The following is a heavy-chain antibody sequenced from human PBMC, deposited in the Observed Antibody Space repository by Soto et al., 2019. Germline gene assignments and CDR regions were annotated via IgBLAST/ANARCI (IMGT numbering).Heavy chain of an antibody. J-gene: IGHJ1*01. CDR2: VIPILGQA. Sequence: ASVKVSCKASGGIFSSYAISWLRQAPGQGLEWMGAVIPILGQAYYAQNLQDRVTITADESTRTTYMELSSLRSDDTAIYYCAREENCSGGTCYSEYFHRWGQGTLVTVSS. CDR1: GGIFSSYA. CDR3: AREENCSGGTCYSEYFHR. D-gene: IGHD2-15*01. V-gene: IGHV1-69*13.